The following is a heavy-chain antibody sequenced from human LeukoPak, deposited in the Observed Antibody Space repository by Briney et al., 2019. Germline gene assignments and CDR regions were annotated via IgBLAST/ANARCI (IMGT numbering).Heavy chain of an antibody. CDR3: ARTTAVVVAHTGLDY. CDR1: GGTFSSYA. CDR2: IIPILGVA. Sequence: GASVKVSCKASGGTFSSYAISWVRQAPGQGLEWMGRIIPILGVANYAQKFQGRVTITADNSTSTAYMELSSLRSEDTAVYYCARTTAVVVAHTGLDYWGQGTLVTVSS. J-gene: IGHJ4*02. D-gene: IGHD2-15*01. V-gene: IGHV1-69*04.